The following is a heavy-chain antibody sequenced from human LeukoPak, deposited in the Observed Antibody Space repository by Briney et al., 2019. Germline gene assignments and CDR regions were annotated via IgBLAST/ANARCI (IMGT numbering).Heavy chain of an antibody. J-gene: IGHJ6*02. CDR3: ARDGSYWDSSGYARDYYYGMDV. CDR2: ISSDENTK. CDR1: GFTFSCCA. Sequence: GGSLRLSCAASGFTFSCCAIHWVRQAPGRGLEWVAVISSDENTKFYADSVKGRFTISRDNAKNTLYLQMNSLRAEDTAVYYCARDGSYWDSSGYARDYYYGMDVWGQGTTVTVSS. V-gene: IGHV3-30-3*01. D-gene: IGHD3-22*01.